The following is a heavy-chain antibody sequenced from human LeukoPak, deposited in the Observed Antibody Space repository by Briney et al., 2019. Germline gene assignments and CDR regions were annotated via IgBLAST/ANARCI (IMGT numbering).Heavy chain of an antibody. D-gene: IGHD6-13*01. J-gene: IGHJ4*02. V-gene: IGHV4-31*03. CDR2: IYYSGST. CDR3: ARTEQQLVFDY. CDR1: GGSISSGGYY. Sequence: SETLSLTCTVSGGSISSGGYYWSWIRQHPGKGLEWIGYIYYSGSTYYNPSLKSRVTRSVDTSKNQFSLKLSSVTAADTAVYYCARTEQQLVFDYWGQGTLVTVSS.